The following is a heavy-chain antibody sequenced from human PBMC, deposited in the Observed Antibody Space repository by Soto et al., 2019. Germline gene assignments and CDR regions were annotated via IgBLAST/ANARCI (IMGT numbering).Heavy chain of an antibody. CDR2: IIPIFGTA. CDR1: GGTFSSYA. J-gene: IGHJ4*02. CDR3: ARLDYYGSGSTYYFDY. D-gene: IGHD3-10*01. Sequence: VASVKVSCKASGGTFSSYAISWVRQAPGQGLEWMGGIIPIFGTANYAQKFQGRVTITADESTSTAYMELRSLRSDDTAVYYCARLDYYGSGSTYYFDYWGQGTLVTVS. V-gene: IGHV1-69*13.